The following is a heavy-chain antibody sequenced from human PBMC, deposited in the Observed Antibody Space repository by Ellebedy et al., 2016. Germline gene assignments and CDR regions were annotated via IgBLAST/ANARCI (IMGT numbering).Heavy chain of an antibody. CDR2: ISSSSSYI. D-gene: IGHD3-22*01. CDR1: GFTFSSYA. V-gene: IGHV3-21*01. CDR3: ARDYDYDSSGYYYVGY. J-gene: IGHJ4*02. Sequence: GESLKISCAASGFTFSSYAMHWVRQAPGKGLEWVSSISSSSSYIYYADSVKGRFTISRDNAKNSLYLQMNSLRAEDTAVYYCARDYDYDSSGYYYVGYWGQGTLVTVSS.